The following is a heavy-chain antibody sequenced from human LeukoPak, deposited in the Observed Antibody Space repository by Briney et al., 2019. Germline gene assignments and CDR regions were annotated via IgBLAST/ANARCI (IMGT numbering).Heavy chain of an antibody. CDR1: GDSIRSSNW. Sequence: SETLSLTCDVSGDSIRSSNWWNWVRQPPGKGLEWIGGIYHSGSTNYNPSLKSRVTISVDTSKNQFSLKLSSVTAADTAVYYCATAVRSSSWFNWFDPWGQGTLVTVSS. CDR2: IYHSGST. CDR3: ATAVRSSSWFNWFDP. V-gene: IGHV4-4*02. J-gene: IGHJ5*02. D-gene: IGHD6-13*01.